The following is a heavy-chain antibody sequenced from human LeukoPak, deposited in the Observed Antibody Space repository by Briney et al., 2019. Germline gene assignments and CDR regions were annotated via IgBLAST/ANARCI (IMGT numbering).Heavy chain of an antibody. CDR2: ISSSSSYI. CDR3: ASADYYDSSGYIGAY. Sequence: GGSLRLSCAASGFTFSSYSMNWVRQAPGKGLEWVSSISSSSSYIYYADSVKGRFTISRDNAKNSLYLQMNSLRAEDTAVYYCASADYYDSSGYIGAYWGQGTLVTVSS. CDR1: GFTFSSYS. V-gene: IGHV3-21*01. D-gene: IGHD3-22*01. J-gene: IGHJ4*02.